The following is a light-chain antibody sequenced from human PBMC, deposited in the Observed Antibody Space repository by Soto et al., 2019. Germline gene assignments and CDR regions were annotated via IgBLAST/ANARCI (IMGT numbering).Light chain of an antibody. V-gene: IGKV3-11*01. CDR3: QQRGNWPLT. CDR1: QSVSSY. Sequence: EIVLTQSPATLSLSPGERATLSCRASQSVSSYLAWYQQKPGQAPRLLIYDASNRATGIPARFSGSGSGTDFTLTISRLEPEDFALYYCQQRGNWPLTFGGGTKVEIK. CDR2: DAS. J-gene: IGKJ4*01.